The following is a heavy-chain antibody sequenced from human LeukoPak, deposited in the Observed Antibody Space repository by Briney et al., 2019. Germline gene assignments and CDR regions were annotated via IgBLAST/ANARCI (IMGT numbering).Heavy chain of an antibody. CDR1: GFTFRHYT. D-gene: IGHD1/OR15-1a*01. Sequence: GGSLRLSCAASGFTFRHYTMHWVRQAPGKVLEWVAALSDDGSNKFYADSVKGRFTISRDNSKNTLYLQMNSLRAEDTAVYYCEKDLLAGTFDYWGQGTLVTVSS. CDR2: LSDDGSNK. V-gene: IGHV3-30*04. J-gene: IGHJ4*02. CDR3: EKDLLAGTFDY.